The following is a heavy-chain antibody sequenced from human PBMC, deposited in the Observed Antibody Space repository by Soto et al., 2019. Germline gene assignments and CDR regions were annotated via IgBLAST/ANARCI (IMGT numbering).Heavy chain of an antibody. J-gene: IGHJ4*02. CDR1: GGSISSGGYS. CDR2: IYHSGST. CDR3: ARGSTMVRGVIIYYYFDY. D-gene: IGHD3-10*01. Sequence: PSETLSLTCAVSGGSISSGGYSWSWIRQPPGKGLEWIGYIYHSGSTYYNPSLKSRVTISADRSKNQFSLKLSSVTAADTAVYYCARGSTMVRGVIIYYYFDYWGQGTLVTVSS. V-gene: IGHV4-30-2*01.